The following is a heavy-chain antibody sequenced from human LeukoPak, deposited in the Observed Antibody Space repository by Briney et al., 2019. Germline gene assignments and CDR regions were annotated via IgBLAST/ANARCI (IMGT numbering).Heavy chain of an antibody. J-gene: IGHJ4*02. D-gene: IGHD5-18*01. Sequence: QPGRSLRLSCAASGFTFSSYAMHWVRQAPGKGLEWVAVISHDGSHKYYADSVKGRFTISRDNSKNTLYLQMNSLRAEETAVYYCAGDGHTGMAVYHFDYWGQGALVTVSS. CDR2: ISHDGSHK. CDR1: GFTFSSYA. CDR3: AGDGHTGMAVYHFDY. V-gene: IGHV3-30*04.